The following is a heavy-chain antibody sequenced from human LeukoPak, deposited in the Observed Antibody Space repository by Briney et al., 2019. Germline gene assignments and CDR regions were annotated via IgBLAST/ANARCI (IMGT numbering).Heavy chain of an antibody. CDR2: IIPIFGTA. CDR1: GGTFSSYA. CDR3: ASEGMVLAYCGGDCYTFDY. J-gene: IGHJ4*02. D-gene: IGHD2-21*01. V-gene: IGHV1-69*01. Sequence: SVKVSCKASGGTFSSYAISWVRQAPGQGLERMGGIIPIFGTANYAQKFQGRVTITADESTSTAYMELSSLRSEDTAVYYCASEGMVLAYCGGDCYTFDYWGQGTLVTVSS.